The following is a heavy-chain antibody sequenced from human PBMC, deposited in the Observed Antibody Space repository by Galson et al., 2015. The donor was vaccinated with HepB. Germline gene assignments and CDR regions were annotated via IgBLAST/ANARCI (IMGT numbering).Heavy chain of an antibody. J-gene: IGHJ6*02. D-gene: IGHD6-19*01. V-gene: IGHV3-23*01. Sequence: SLRLSCAASGFTFSSYAMIWVRQAPGKGLEWVSGISGSGGSTNYADSVTGRFTISRDNSKNTLYLQMNSLRAEDTAVYYCAKSLAGTRLYGMDVWGQGTTATVSS. CDR2: ISGSGGST. CDR1: GFTFSSYA. CDR3: AKSLAGTRLYGMDV.